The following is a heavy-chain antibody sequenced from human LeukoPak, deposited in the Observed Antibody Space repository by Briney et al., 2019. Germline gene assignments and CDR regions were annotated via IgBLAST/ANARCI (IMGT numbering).Heavy chain of an antibody. J-gene: IGHJ3*02. CDR3: SRGGGSDSSPRMNAFDI. V-gene: IGHV4-4*07. CDR1: GVSMNYYF. Sequence: SETLSLTCTVSGVSMNYYFWNWIRQPAGEGLRWIGRIHSSGTTNYNPSLKSRVTMSIDMSKNQFSLRLTSVTAADTAVYYCSRGGGSDSSPRMNAFDIWGQGTMLTVSS. D-gene: IGHD3-22*01. CDR2: IHSSGTT.